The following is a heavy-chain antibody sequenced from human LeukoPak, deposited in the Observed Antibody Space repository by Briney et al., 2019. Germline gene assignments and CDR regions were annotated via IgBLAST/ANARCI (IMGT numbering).Heavy chain of an antibody. V-gene: IGHV3-7*03. CDR1: GFTFSIYG. D-gene: IGHD3-16*02. CDR3: ARRYFDY. CDR2: IKQDGSEK. J-gene: IGHJ4*02. Sequence: GGSLRLSCAASGFTFSIYGMHWVRQAPGKGLEWVANIKQDGSEKYYVDSVKGRFTISRDNAKNSLYLQMNSLRAEDTAVYYCARRYFDYWGQGTLVTVSS.